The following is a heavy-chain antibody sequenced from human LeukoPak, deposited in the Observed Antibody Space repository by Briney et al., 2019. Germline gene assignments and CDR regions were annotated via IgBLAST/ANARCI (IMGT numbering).Heavy chain of an antibody. Sequence: SETLSLTCTVSGGSITSYYWSWIRQPPGKGLEWIGYIYYSGSTNYNPSLKSRVTISVDRSKNQFSLKLRSVIAADTAVYYCARDLRFLEWLSNPHNWFDPWGQGTLVTVSS. CDR2: IYYSGST. D-gene: IGHD3-3*01. CDR3: ARDLRFLEWLSNPHNWFDP. CDR1: GGSITSYY. V-gene: IGHV4-59*01. J-gene: IGHJ5*02.